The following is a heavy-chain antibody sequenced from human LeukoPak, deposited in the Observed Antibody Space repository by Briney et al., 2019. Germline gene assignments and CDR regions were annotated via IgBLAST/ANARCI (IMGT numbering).Heavy chain of an antibody. D-gene: IGHD6-19*01. CDR3: ARGSTRDSSGWYGPGRWFDP. CDR2: INPKSGGT. Sequence: GASVKVSCKASGYTFNDYYLHWVRQAPGQGLEWKGWINPKSGGTNFAQRFQGRVTMTRDTSISTAYMELSRLTSDDTAVYYCARGSTRDSSGWYGPGRWFDPWGQGTLVTVSS. V-gene: IGHV1-2*02. J-gene: IGHJ5*02. CDR1: GYTFNDYY.